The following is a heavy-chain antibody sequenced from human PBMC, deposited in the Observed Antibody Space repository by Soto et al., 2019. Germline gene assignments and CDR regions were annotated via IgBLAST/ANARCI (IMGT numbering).Heavy chain of an antibody. CDR1: GYSFTSYW. CDR3: ARTAAAGKYYYGVDV. D-gene: IGHD6-13*01. Sequence: EVQLVQSGAEVKRPGESLKISCKGSGYSFTSYWIGWVRQMPGKGLEWMGIIYPGDSDTRYSPSFQGQVTISADKSITTAYLQWSSLKASDTAMYYCARTAAAGKYYYGVDVWGQGTTVTVSS. CDR2: IYPGDSDT. V-gene: IGHV5-51*01. J-gene: IGHJ6*02.